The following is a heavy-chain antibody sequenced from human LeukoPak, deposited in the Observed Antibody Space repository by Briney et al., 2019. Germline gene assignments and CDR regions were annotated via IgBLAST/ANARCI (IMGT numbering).Heavy chain of an antibody. D-gene: IGHD4-17*01. Sequence: KPSETLSLTCTVSGGSISSSIYYWGWIRQPPGKGLEWIGSIYYSGSTYYNPSLKSRVTISVDTSKNQFSLKLSSVTAADTAVYYCARGSTVTAFDPWGQGTLVTVSS. V-gene: IGHV4-39*01. CDR3: ARGSTVTAFDP. J-gene: IGHJ5*02. CDR1: GGSISSSIYY. CDR2: IYYSGST.